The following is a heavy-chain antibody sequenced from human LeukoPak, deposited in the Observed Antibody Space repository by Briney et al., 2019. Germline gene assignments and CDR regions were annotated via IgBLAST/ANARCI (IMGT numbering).Heavy chain of an antibody. V-gene: IGHV4-4*07. J-gene: IGHJ4*02. CDR2: IYPSGST. D-gene: IGHD6-13*01. Sequence: TSETLSLTCTVSGGPIRNYYWSWIRQPAGKGLEWIGHIYPSGSTNYNPSLKSRVAMSMDTSKNQFSLKVTSVTAADTAVYFCAKEGSSLYDYWGQGTLVTVSS. CDR3: AKEGSSLYDY. CDR1: GGPIRNYY.